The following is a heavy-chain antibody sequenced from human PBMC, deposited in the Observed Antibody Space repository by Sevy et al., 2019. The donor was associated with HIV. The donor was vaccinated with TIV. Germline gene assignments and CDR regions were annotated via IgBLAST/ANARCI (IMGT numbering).Heavy chain of an antibody. D-gene: IGHD6-19*01. Sequence: GGSLRLSYAASGFTFSSYWMHWVRQAPGKGLVLVSRINPYGNSVTYADSVRGRFTISRDNAKNTLYLQMSSLRADDTAVYYCARAPADYSTGWSADWGQGTLVTVSS. V-gene: IGHV3-74*01. CDR2: INPYGNSV. CDR3: ARAPADYSTGWSAD. CDR1: GFTFSSYW. J-gene: IGHJ4*02.